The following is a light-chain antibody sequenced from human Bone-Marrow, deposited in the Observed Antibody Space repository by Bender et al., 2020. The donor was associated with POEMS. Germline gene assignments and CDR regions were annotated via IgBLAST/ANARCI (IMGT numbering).Light chain of an antibody. J-gene: IGLJ3*02. CDR3: SAWDGILNGWV. CDR1: SSNIVGNA. V-gene: IGLV1-44*01. Sequence: QSVLTQPPSAAGTPGQRVTISCSAGSSNIVGNAVNWWQQLPGTAPNLLIYGNEQRPSGVPDRFSGSKSGTSASLAISGLESEDEADYFCSAWDGILNGWVFGGGTELTVL. CDR2: GNE.